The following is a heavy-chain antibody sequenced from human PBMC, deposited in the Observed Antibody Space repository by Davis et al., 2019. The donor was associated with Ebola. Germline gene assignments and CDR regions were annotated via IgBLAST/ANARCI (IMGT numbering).Heavy chain of an antibody. CDR3: ARGNSTARFKDL. J-gene: IGHJ4*02. V-gene: IGHV1-18*04. CDR2: ISIHNGNA. CDR1: GYTFSSYY. Sequence: ASVKVSCKASGYTFSSYYIHWVRQAPGQGLEWMGGISIHNGNANIAQKFQGRVTITSDTSTSTVYMELRSLRSDDTAVYYCARGNSTARFKDLWGQGTLVTVSS. D-gene: IGHD2-21*02.